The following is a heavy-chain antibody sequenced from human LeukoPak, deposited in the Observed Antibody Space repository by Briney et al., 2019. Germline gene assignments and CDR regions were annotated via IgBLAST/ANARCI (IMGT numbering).Heavy chain of an antibody. CDR2: INPNSRGT. CDR1: GYTFTGYY. V-gene: IGHV1-2*02. J-gene: IGHJ5*02. D-gene: IGHD6-13*01. CDR3: ARPIAAAGISWFDP. Sequence: ASVKVSCKASGYTFTGYYMHWVRQAPGQGLEWMGWINPNSRGTNYAQKFQGRVTMTRDTSISTAYMELSRLRSDDTAVYYCARPIAAAGISWFDPWGQGTLVTVSS.